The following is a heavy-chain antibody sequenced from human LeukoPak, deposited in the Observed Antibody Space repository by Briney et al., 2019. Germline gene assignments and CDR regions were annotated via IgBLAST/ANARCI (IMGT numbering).Heavy chain of an antibody. J-gene: IGHJ4*02. Sequence: ASVKVCCKASGGTFSSYAISWVRQAPGQGLEWMGGIIPIFGTANYSQKFQGRVTITADESTSTAYMELSSLRSEDTAVYYCARVADSGYDFGVDYWGQGTLVTVSS. CDR1: GGTFSSYA. CDR3: ARVADSGYDFGVDY. V-gene: IGHV1-69*01. CDR2: IIPIFGTA. D-gene: IGHD5-12*01.